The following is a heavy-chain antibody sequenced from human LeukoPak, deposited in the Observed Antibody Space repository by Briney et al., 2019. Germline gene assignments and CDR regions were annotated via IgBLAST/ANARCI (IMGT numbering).Heavy chain of an antibody. Sequence: SETLSLTCTVSGGSISSYYWSWIRQLPGKGLEWIGYIYYSGSTNYNPSLKSRVTISVDTSKNQFSLKLSSVTAADTAVYYCARGGYSYGTPNGDFDYWGQGTLVTVSS. CDR2: IYYSGST. CDR3: ARGGYSYGTPNGDFDY. J-gene: IGHJ4*02. CDR1: GGSISSYY. D-gene: IGHD5-18*01. V-gene: IGHV4-59*01.